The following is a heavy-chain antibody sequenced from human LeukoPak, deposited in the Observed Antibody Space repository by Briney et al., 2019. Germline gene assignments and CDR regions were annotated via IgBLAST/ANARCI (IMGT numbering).Heavy chain of an antibody. V-gene: IGHV3-11*06. CDR1: GFTFSDYY. CDR2: ISSSSSYT. J-gene: IGHJ4*02. Sequence: GGSLRLSCAASGFTFSDYYMSWLRQAPGKGLEWVSYISSSSSYTNYADSVKGRFTISRDNAKNSLYLQMNSLRAEDTAVYYCAREGSRGNFDYWGQGTLVTVSS. D-gene: IGHD3-10*01. CDR3: AREGSRGNFDY.